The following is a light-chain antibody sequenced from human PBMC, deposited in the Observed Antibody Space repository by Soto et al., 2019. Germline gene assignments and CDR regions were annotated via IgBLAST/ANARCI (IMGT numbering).Light chain of an antibody. CDR3: QQSYSITWT. V-gene: IGKV1-39*01. Sequence: DIQMTQSPSSLSASVGDRVTITCRASLSISSYLNWYQQKPGKAPNLLISAASSLEGGVPSRFSGSVSGTDGTITITSLKKEDCATYDCQQSYSITWTFGQGTKVDIK. CDR1: LSISSY. CDR2: AAS. J-gene: IGKJ1*01.